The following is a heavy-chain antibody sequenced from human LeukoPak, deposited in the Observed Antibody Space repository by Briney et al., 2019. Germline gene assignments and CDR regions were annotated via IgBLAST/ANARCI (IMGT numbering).Heavy chain of an antibody. CDR3: ARGGYREQLGS. CDR1: GFTFSSYW. V-gene: IGHV3-74*01. D-gene: IGHD6-13*01. Sequence: GGSLRLSCAASGFTFSSYWMHWVCQAPGKGLVWVSRINSDGSSTSYADSVKGRFSTSRDNAKNTLYLQMNSLRAEDTAVYYCARGGYREQLGSWGQGTLVTVSS. J-gene: IGHJ5*02. CDR2: INSDGSST.